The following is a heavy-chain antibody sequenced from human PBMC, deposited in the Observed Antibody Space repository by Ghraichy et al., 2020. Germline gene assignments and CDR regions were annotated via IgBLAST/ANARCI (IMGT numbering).Heavy chain of an antibody. CDR1: GFSLSTSGVG. D-gene: IGHD3-10*01. CDR2: LYWDDDK. V-gene: IGHV2-5*02. J-gene: IGHJ4*02. CDR3: AHRTREIWFAELGYFDY. Sequence: SGPTLVKPTQTLTLTCTFSGFSLSTSGVGVGWIRQPPGKALEWLALLYWDDDKRYSPSLKSRLTISKDTPKNQVVLTMTNMDPVDTATYYCAHRTREIWFAELGYFDYWGQGTLVTVSS.